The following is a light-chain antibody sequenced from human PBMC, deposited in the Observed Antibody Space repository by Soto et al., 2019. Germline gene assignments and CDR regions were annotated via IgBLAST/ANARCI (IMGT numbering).Light chain of an antibody. V-gene: IGLV2-11*01. Sequence: QSALTQPRSVSGSPGQSVTISCTGTSSDVGGHNLVSWYQQHPGKAPKLVIYDVSKWPSGVPDRFFGSKSGNTASLTISGLQAEDEADYYCCSYAGYSLWVFGGGTKVTVL. CDR3: CSYAGYSLWV. J-gene: IGLJ3*02. CDR2: DVS. CDR1: SSDVGGHNL.